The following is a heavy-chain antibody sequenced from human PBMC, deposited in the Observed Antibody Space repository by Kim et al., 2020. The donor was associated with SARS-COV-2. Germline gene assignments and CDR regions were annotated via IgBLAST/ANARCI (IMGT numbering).Heavy chain of an antibody. CDR1: GFTFSSFA. CDR2: ISGSGGST. CDR3: AKGLLRYFDCTGLDY. J-gene: IGHJ4*02. D-gene: IGHD3-9*01. V-gene: IGHV3-23*01. Sequence: GGSLRLSCAASGFTFSSFAMNWVRQAPGKGLEWVSAISGSGGSTFYADSVKGRFTISRDNSKNTLYLQMNSLRAEDTAVYYCAKGLLRYFDCTGLDYWGQGTLVTVCS.